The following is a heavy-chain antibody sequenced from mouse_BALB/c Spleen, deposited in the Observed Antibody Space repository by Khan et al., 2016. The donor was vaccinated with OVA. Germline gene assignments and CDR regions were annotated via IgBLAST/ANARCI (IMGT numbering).Heavy chain of an antibody. J-gene: IGHJ2*01. Sequence: VQLKQSGAELVKPWPSVTLSCTASGFNIKDTYMHWVKQRPEQGLEWIGRIDPANGNTKYDPKLQGMATITADTSSHTAYLQVSSVTSEDAGVYYCARIDAWGQGTTVTVSS. CDR1: GFNIKDTY. CDR3: ARIDA. V-gene: IGHV14-3*02. CDR2: IDPANGNT.